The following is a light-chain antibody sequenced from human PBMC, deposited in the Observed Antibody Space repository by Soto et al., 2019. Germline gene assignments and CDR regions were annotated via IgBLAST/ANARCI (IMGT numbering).Light chain of an antibody. CDR2: YAS. J-gene: IGKJ1*01. CDR1: QSISKH. CDR3: HQYASFSPA. V-gene: IGKV1-5*01. Sequence: DVQMTQSPSTLSASVGDRVTITCRASQSISKHLAWYQLRPGKAPRLLIYYASTLDRGVPSRFSGSGSGTEFTLTNISLQPDAFATYYCHQYASFSPAFGQGTKVGI.